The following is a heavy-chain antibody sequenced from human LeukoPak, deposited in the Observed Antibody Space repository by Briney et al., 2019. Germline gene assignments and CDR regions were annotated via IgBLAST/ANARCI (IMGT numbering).Heavy chain of an antibody. J-gene: IGHJ4*02. D-gene: IGHD3-22*01. CDR1: GGSFSGYY. CDR3: ARFNKITMIVVP. V-gene: IGHV4-34*01. Sequence: SETLSLTCAVYGGSFSGYYWSWIRQPPGKGLEWIGEINHSGSTNYNPSLKSRVTISVDTSKNRFSLKLSSVTAADTAVYYCARFNKITMIVVPWGQGTLVTVSS. CDR2: INHSGST.